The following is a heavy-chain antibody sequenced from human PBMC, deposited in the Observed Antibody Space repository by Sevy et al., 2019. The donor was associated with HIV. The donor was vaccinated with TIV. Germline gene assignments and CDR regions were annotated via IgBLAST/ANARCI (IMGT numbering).Heavy chain of an antibody. CDR1: GFSFSDYD. CDR2: VGTVGDT. D-gene: IGHD3-10*01. J-gene: IGHJ6*02. Sequence: GGSLRLSCAASGFSFSDYDMHWVRQSIGKGKSLEWVASVGTVGDTYYSASVKGRFTISRDNAKKSLYLQMNSLRVEDTAVYYCARVVAYVSGNYYKYYYDLDVWGQGTAVTVSS. CDR3: ARVVAYVSGNYYKYYYDLDV. V-gene: IGHV3-13*01.